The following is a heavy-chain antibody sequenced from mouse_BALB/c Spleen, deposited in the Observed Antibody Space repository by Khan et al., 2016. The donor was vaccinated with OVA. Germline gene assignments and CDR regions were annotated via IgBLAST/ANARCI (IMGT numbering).Heavy chain of an antibody. D-gene: IGHD3-2*02. V-gene: IGHV1-77*01. CDR2: IYPGSGYI. Sequence: VQLQESGPELVKPGASVKMSCKASGYTFTDFLISWLKQRPGQGLEWIGEIYPGSGYIYYNEKFKGKATLTSVKSTNTASMPLSSLTSKDSAVYFCARAGYGGFAHWGQGTLVTVSA. CDR1: GYTFTDFL. J-gene: IGHJ3*01. CDR3: ARAGYGGFAH.